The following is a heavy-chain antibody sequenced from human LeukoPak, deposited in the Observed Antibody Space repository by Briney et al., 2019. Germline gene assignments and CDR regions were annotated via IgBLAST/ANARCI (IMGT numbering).Heavy chain of an antibody. CDR1: GFTFDDYA. V-gene: IGHV3-9*03. CDR3: ARSGYSGYELPIFDY. CDR2: ISWNSGSI. J-gene: IGHJ4*02. D-gene: IGHD5-12*01. Sequence: PGGSLRLSCAASGFTFDDYAMHWVRQAPGKGLEWVSGISWNSGSIGYADSVKGRFTISRDNAKNSLYLQVNSLRAEDMALYYCARSGYSGYELPIFDYWGQGTLDTVSS.